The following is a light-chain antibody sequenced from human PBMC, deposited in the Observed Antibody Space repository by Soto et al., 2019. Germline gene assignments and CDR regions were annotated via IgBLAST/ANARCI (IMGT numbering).Light chain of an antibody. CDR1: SSDVGGYNY. CDR3: CSHAGSYIYV. J-gene: IGLJ1*01. CDR2: DVS. V-gene: IGLV2-11*01. Sequence: SALTPPRSVSGSPGQSVTISCTGTSSDVGGYNYVSWYQQHPGKAPKLMIYDVSKRPSGVPDRFSGFKSGNTASLTISGLQAEDEADYSCCSHAGSYIYVFGTGTKVTVL.